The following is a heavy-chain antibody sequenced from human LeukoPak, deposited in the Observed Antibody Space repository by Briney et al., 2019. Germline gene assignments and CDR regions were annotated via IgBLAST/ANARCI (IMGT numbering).Heavy chain of an antibody. CDR2: IKSKTDGGTT. D-gene: IGHD3-9*01. V-gene: IGHV3-15*01. CDR1: GFTFSNAW. Sequence: PGGSLRLSCAASGFTFSNAWMSWVRQAPGKGLEWVGRIKSKTDGGTTDYAAPVKCRFTISRDDSKNTLYLQMNSLKTEDTAVYCCTTLYYDILTGFYWGQGTLVTVSS. J-gene: IGHJ4*02. CDR3: TTLYYDILTGFY.